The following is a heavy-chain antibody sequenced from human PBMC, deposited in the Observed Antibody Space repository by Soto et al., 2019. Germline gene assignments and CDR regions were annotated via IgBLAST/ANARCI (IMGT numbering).Heavy chain of an antibody. CDR2: IYYSGST. CDR3: ARDLGFGELWYRFDP. CDR1: GGSISSYY. V-gene: IGHV4-59*01. Sequence: PSETLSLTCTVSGGSISSYYWSWIRQPPGKGLEWIGYIYYSGSTNYNPSLKSRVTIPVDTSKNQFSLKLSSVTAADTAVYYCARDLGFGELWYRFDPWGQGTLVTVSS. J-gene: IGHJ5*02. D-gene: IGHD3-10*01.